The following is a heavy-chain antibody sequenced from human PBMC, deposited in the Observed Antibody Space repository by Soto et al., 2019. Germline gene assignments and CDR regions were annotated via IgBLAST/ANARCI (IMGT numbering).Heavy chain of an antibody. V-gene: IGHV4-59*01. Sequence: SETLSLTCTFSGCSISSYYWNWIRQPPGRGLEWIGYISYSGSTSYNPSLKSRVTISVDTSKNQLSLNLSSVTAADTAVYYCATDGGLSCGGDCRVDGFDIWGQGTMVTVSS. CDR2: ISYSGST. CDR1: GCSISSYY. J-gene: IGHJ3*02. D-gene: IGHD2-21*02. CDR3: ATDGGLSCGGDCRVDGFDI.